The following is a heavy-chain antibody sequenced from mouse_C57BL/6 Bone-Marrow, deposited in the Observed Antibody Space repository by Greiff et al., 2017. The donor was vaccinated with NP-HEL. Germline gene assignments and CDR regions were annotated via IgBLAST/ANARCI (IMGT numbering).Heavy chain of an antibody. D-gene: IGHD1-3*01. CDR2: ISSGGSYT. Sequence: EVKLVESGGDLVKPGGSLKLSCAASGFTFSSYGMSWVRQTPDKRLEWVATISSGGSYTYYPDSVKGRFTISRDNAKNTLYLQMSSLKSEDTAMYYCARPGGSSGYFDVWGTGTTVTVSS. V-gene: IGHV5-6*01. CDR1: GFTFSSYG. J-gene: IGHJ1*03. CDR3: ARPGGSSGYFDV.